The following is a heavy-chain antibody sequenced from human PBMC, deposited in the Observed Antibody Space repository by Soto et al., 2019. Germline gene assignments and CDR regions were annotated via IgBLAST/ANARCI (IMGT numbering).Heavy chain of an antibody. CDR1: GDAITSNGYY. CDR2: VYYTGST. J-gene: IGHJ4*02. D-gene: IGHD3-16*02. Sequence: SETLSLTCSVSGDAITSNGYYWGWIRQPPGGGLEWIGNVYYTGSTFFHPSLRSRVSISVDTSKNVFSLRLTSVTAADTAVYYCARSRYTYGLLIDYWDLGTLVTVSS. CDR3: ARSRYTYGLLIDY. V-gene: IGHV4-39*02.